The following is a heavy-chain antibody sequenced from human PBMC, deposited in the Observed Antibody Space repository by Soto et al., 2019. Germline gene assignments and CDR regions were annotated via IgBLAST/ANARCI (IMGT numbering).Heavy chain of an antibody. V-gene: IGHV1-2*02. CDR2: INTNSGGT. CDR1: GYTFTGYY. J-gene: IGHJ6*02. D-gene: IGHD3-10*01. Sequence: ASVKVSCKASGYTFTGYYMHWVRQAPGQGLEWMGWINTNSGGTNYAQKFQGRVTMTRDTSISTADMELSRLRSDGTGVYYCARAGFGVWFGSGYYYGMDVWGQGTTVTVSS. CDR3: ARAGFGVWFGSGYYYGMDV.